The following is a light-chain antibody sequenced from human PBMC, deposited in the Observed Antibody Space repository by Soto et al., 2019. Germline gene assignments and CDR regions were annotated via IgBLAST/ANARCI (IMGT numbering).Light chain of an antibody. J-gene: IGLJ1*01. CDR2: SNN. CDR3: AAWDDSLNGREV. V-gene: IGLV1-44*01. Sequence: QSVLTQPPFASGTPRQRGPHPCSGSNSNFGSNSVNWYQQLPGAAPKLLIYSNNQRPSGVPDRFSGSKSGTSASLAISGLQSEDEADYYCAAWDDSLNGREVFGTGTKVTVL. CDR1: NSNFGSNS.